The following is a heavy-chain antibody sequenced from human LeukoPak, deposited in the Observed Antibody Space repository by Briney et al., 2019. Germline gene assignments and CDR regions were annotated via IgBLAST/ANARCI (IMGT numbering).Heavy chain of an antibody. D-gene: IGHD4-17*01. CDR1: GYTFTSYG. CDR3: AGGTTPYYMDI. CDR2: INAGNGNT. Sequence: ASVKVSCKASGYTFTSYGISWVRQAPGQRLEWMGWINAGNGNTKYSQEFQGRVTITRDTSASTAYMELSSLRSEDMAVYYCAGGTTPYYMDIWGKGTTVTVSS. V-gene: IGHV1-3*03. J-gene: IGHJ6*03.